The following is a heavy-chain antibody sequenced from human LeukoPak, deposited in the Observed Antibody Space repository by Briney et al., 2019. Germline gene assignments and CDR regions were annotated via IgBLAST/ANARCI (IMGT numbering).Heavy chain of an antibody. J-gene: IGHJ4*02. CDR3: ARAPRGPYFFDY. Sequence: SETLSLTCTVSGGSISSYYRSWIRQPPGKGLEWIGYIYYSGSTNYNPSLKSRVTISVDTSKNQFSLKLSSVTAADTAVYYCARAPRGPYFFDYWGQGTLVTVSS. CDR2: IYYSGST. V-gene: IGHV4-59*01. CDR1: GGSISSYY.